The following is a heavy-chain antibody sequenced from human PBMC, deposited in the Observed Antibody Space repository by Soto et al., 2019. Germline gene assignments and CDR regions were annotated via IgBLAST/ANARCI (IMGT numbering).Heavy chain of an antibody. CDR3: ARDDGRGAFDI. D-gene: IGHD3-10*02. CDR1: GFTFSSYG. V-gene: IGHV3-33*01. J-gene: IGHJ3*02. CDR2: IWYDGSNK. Sequence: QVQLVESGGGVVQPGRSLRLSCAASGFTFSSYGMHWVRQAPGKGLGWVAVIWYDGSNKYYAESVKGRFTISRDNAKNTLYLLMNTVRAEDTAVYYCARDDGRGAFDIWGQGTMVAVTS.